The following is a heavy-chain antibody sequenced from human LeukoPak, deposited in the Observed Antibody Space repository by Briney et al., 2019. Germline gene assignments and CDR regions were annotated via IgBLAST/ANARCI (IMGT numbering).Heavy chain of an antibody. CDR3: ATFPEEVGY. V-gene: IGHV4-59*08. J-gene: IGHJ4*02. Sequence: SETLSLTCTVSGGSISSYFWSWIRQPPGKGLEWIGYIYYSGSTDYNPSLKSRVTISVDTSKNQFSLKLSSVTAADTAVYYCATFPEEVGYWGQGTLVTVSS. CDR1: GGSISSYF. D-gene: IGHD2-2*01. CDR2: IYYSGST.